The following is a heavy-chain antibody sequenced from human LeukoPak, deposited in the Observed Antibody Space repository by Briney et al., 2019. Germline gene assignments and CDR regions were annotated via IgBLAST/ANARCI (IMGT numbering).Heavy chain of an antibody. CDR2: ISGGGGVT. V-gene: IGHV3-23*01. J-gene: IGHJ6*02. D-gene: IGHD1-14*01. Sequence: GGSLRLSCAASGFTFTSHAMSWVRQAPGKGLEWVSTISGGGGVTYYTASVKGRFTISRDNSKNTLYVQMNSLRAEDTAVYYCARMQSIGIPYYGMDVWGQGTMVTVSS. CDR1: GFTFTSHA. CDR3: ARMQSIGIPYYGMDV.